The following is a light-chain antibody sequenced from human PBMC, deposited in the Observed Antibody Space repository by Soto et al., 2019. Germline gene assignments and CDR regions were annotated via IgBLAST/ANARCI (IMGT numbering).Light chain of an antibody. V-gene: IGKV4-1*01. Sequence: DIVMTQSPDSLAVSLGERATINCKSSQSVLYSSNNKNYLAWYQQKPGQPPKLLISWASTRYSGVPDRFSGSGSGTDFTLTISSLQAEDVAVYYCQQCYSTPYTFGQGTKLETK. CDR3: QQCYSTPYT. J-gene: IGKJ2*01. CDR1: QSVLYSSNNKNY. CDR2: WAS.